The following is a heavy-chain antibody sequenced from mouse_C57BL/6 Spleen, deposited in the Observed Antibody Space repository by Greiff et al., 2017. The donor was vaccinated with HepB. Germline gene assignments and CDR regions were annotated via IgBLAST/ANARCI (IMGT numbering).Heavy chain of an antibody. V-gene: IGHV1-55*01. CDR3: ARSTSYYSNEDAMDY. CDR1: GYTFTSYW. J-gene: IGHJ4*01. Sequence: VQLQESGAELVKPGASVKMSCKASGYTFTSYWITWVKQRPGQGLEWIGDIYPGSGSTNYNEKFKSKATLTVDTSSSTAYMQLSSLTSEDSAVYYCARSTSYYSNEDAMDYWGQGTSVTVSS. CDR2: IYPGSGST. D-gene: IGHD2-5*01.